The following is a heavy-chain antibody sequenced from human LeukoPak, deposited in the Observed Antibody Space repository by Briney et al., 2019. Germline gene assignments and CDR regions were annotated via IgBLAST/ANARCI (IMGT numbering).Heavy chain of an antibody. V-gene: IGHV3-30*02. J-gene: IGHJ4*02. CDR1: GFTFSSYA. D-gene: IGHD3-16*01. Sequence: WGSLRLSCAASGFTFSSYAMHWVRQAPGKGLEWVAFIRFDGGNKYYADSAKGRFTISRDNSKNTLYLQMNSLRAEDMALYHCVKEVSFGEMGGDNWGQGTLVTVSS. CDR3: VKEVSFGEMGGDN. CDR2: IRFDGGNK.